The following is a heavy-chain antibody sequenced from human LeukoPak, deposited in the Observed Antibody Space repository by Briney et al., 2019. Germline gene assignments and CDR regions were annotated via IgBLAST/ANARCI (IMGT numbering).Heavy chain of an antibody. CDR2: INHSGST. D-gene: IGHD3-22*01. V-gene: IGHV4-34*01. CDR1: GGSFSGYY. CDR3: AGGYYYDSSGYLGAYYYGMDV. J-gene: IGHJ6*02. Sequence: SETLSLTCAVYGGSFSGYYWSWIRQPPGKGLEWIGEINHSGSTNYNPSLKSRVTISVDTSKNQFSLKLSSVTAADTAVYYCAGGYYYDSSGYLGAYYYGMDVWGQGTTVTVSS.